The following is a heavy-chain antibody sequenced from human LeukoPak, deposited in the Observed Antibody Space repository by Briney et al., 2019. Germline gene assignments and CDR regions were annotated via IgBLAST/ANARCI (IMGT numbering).Heavy chain of an antibody. J-gene: IGHJ3*02. CDR3: ARDAEPSYYGSGSDLAFDI. CDR2: ISAYNGNT. Sequence: ASVKVSCKASGYTFTSYGISWVRQAPGQGLEWMGWISAYNGNTNYAQKLQGRVTMTTDTSTSTAYMELRSLRSDDTAVYYCARDAEPSYYGSGSDLAFDIWGQGTMVTVSS. V-gene: IGHV1-18*01. CDR1: GYTFTSYG. D-gene: IGHD3-10*01.